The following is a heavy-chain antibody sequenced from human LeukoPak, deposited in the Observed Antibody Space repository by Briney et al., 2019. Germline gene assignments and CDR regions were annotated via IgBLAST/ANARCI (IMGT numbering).Heavy chain of an antibody. V-gene: IGHV4-39*01. J-gene: IGHJ4*02. CDR2: IYYSGST. CDR1: GGSISSSSYY. CDR3: AIRSLWEPYYFDY. D-gene: IGHD1-26*01. Sequence: PSETLSLTCTVSGGSISSSSYYWGWIRQPPGKGLEWIGSIYYSGSTYYNPSLKSRVTISVDTSKNQFSLKLSSVTAADTAVYYCAIRSLWEPYYFDYWGQGTLVTVST.